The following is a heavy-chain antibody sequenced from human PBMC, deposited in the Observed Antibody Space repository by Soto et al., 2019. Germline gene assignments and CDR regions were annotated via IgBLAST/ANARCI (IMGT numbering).Heavy chain of an antibody. Sequence: ASVKVSCKSSDNTFTHYGINWVRQAPGQGLEWMGWISGYNGNTKYAQKFQDRVTMTADTSTRTAFMEVRSRTSDDTGVYLCAATGGNDFGLDVWGQGTTVTVSS. J-gene: IGHJ6*02. CDR2: ISGYNGNT. D-gene: IGHD2-8*02. CDR1: DNTFTHYG. V-gene: IGHV1-18*01. CDR3: AATGGNDFGLDV.